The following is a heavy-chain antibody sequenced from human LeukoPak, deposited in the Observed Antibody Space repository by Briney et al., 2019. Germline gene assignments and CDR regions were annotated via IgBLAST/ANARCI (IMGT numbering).Heavy chain of an antibody. Sequence: GGSLRLSCAASGFTFSSYGMHWVRQIPGKGLEWVAVISYDGSNKYYADSVKGRFTISRDNSKNTLYLQMNSLRAEDTAVYYCARARRLDYWGQGTLVTVSS. V-gene: IGHV3-30*03. CDR3: ARARRLDY. CDR1: GFTFSSYG. J-gene: IGHJ4*02. CDR2: ISYDGSNK.